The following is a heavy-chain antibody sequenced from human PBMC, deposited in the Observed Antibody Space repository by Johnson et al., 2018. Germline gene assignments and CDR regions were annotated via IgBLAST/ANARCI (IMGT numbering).Heavy chain of an antibody. CDR2: IWYDGSNE. J-gene: IGHJ6*02. CDR3: ARATNYGDSTLGLDYYDYGMDV. V-gene: IGHV3-33*01. Sequence: QVQLQESWGGVVQPGRSLRLSCAASGFTFSNYGMHWVRQAPGKGLEWVAIIWYDGSNEYYADSVKGRFTISRDNSNKTLYLQMNNPRVEETAVYYCARATNYGDSTLGLDYYDYGMDVWGQGTTVTVSS. CDR1: GFTFSNYG. D-gene: IGHD4-17*01.